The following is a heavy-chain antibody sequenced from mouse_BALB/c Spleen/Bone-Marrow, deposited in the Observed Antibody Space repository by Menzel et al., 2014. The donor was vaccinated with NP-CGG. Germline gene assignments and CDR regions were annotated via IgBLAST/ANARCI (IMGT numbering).Heavy chain of an antibody. J-gene: IGHJ2*01. CDR2: IYPGNSDT. CDR3: TTLARNNFDY. D-gene: IGHD3-1*01. Sequence: EAQLQQSGTVLARPGAAVKMSCKASGYTFSNYWMHWVKQRPGQGLEWIGTIYPGNSDTTYNQKFQGKAKLTAVTSTSTAYMELSSLTNEDSAVYYCTTLARNNFDYWGQGTTLTVSS. CDR1: GYTFSNYW. V-gene: IGHV1-5*01.